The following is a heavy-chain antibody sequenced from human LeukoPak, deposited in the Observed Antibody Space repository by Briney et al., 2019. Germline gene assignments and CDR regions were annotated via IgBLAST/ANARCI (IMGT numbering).Heavy chain of an antibody. CDR2: INHSGST. J-gene: IGHJ6*03. V-gene: IGHV4-34*01. Sequence: PSETLSLTCAVYGGSFNGYYWSWIRQPPGKGLEWIGEINHSGSTNYNPSLKSRVTISVDTSKNQFSLQLNSVTPEDTAVYYCARGPQVVGYFYIDVWDKGSTVTVSS. CDR1: GGSFNGYY. CDR3: ARGPQVVGYFYIDV. D-gene: IGHD2-15*01.